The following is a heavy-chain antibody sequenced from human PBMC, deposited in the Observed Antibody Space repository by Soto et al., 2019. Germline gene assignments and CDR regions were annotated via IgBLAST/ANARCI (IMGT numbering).Heavy chain of an antibody. CDR3: ARELTGPLVRGVVMDL. V-gene: IGHV4-4*07. Sequence: QVQLQESGPGLVKPSETLSLTCTVSGDSMTNYYWTWIRQPAGRGLEWIGRIFSRGSTNYHSSLKNRATISLDMSANQFSLKLTSVTAADTAIYYCARELTGPLVRGVVMDLWGQGIPVTVSS. CDR2: IFSRGST. D-gene: IGHD3-10*01. J-gene: IGHJ4*02. CDR1: GDSMTNYY.